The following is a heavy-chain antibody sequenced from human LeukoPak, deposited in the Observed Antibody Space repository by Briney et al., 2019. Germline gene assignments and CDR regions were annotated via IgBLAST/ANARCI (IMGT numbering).Heavy chain of an antibody. V-gene: IGHV4-4*07. D-gene: IGHD6-13*01. CDR1: GGSISSYY. J-gene: IGHJ2*01. CDR2: IYTSGST. Sequence: SETLSLTCTVSGGSISSYYWSWIRQPAGKGLEWIGRIYTSGSTNYNPSLRSRVTMSVDTSENQYSLKLRSVTAADTAVYYCARVEAGINNWYYDLWGRGTLVTVSS. CDR3: ARVEAGINNWYYDL.